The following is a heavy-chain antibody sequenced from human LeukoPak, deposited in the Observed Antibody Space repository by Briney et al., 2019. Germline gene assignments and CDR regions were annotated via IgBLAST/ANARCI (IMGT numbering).Heavy chain of an antibody. CDR3: ARGVASGSSSWYRDAFDI. D-gene: IGHD6-13*01. V-gene: IGHV1-69*01. CDR1: GGTFSSYA. J-gene: IGHJ3*02. CDR2: IIPIFGTA. Sequence: SVKVSCKASGGTFSSYAISWVRQAPGQGLEWMGGIIPIFGTANYAQKFQGRVTITADESTSTAYMELSSLRSEDTAVYYCARGVASGSSSWYRDAFDIWGQGTMVTVSS.